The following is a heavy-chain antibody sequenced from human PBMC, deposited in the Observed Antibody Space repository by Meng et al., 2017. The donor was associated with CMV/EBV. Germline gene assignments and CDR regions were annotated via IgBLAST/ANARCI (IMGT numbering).Heavy chain of an antibody. CDR3: ASFTIFGVVKDGMDV. V-gene: IGHV3-48*04. J-gene: IGHJ6*02. D-gene: IGHD3-3*01. CDR2: ISSSSSTI. Sequence: GESLKISCAASGFTFSSYSMNWVRQAPGKGLEWVSYISSSSSTIYYADSVKGRFTISRDNAKNSLYLQMNSLRAEDTAVYYCASFTIFGVVKDGMDVWGQGTMVTVSS. CDR1: GFTFSSYS.